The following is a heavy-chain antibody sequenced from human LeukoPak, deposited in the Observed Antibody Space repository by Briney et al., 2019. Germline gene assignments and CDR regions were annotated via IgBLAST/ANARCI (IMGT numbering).Heavy chain of an antibody. V-gene: IGHV3-23*01. CDR2: ISGSGAST. CDR3: AKGIGSGSYLGSCDY. J-gene: IGHJ4*02. Sequence: GGSLRLSCAASGFTFSSYSMNWVRQGPGKGLEWVSSISGSGASTYYADSVKGRFTISRDNSKNTVYLQMQSLRAEDTAVYYCAKGIGSGSYLGSCDYWGQGTLVTVSS. D-gene: IGHD3-10*01. CDR1: GFTFSSYS.